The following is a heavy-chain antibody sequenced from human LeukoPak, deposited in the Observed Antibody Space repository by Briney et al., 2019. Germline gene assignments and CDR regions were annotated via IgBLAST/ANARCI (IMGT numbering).Heavy chain of an antibody. CDR1: VYTLTAYY. J-gene: IGHJ3*02. CDR2: MNPNSGAI. V-gene: IGHV1-2*02. D-gene: IGHD2-15*01. CDR3: ARVSQSRVVAAFDI. Sequence: ASVKVSCKASVYTLTAYYMHWVRQAPGQGLEWMGWMNPNSGAINYAQKLQGRVTMTRDTSISTAYMDLSRLISDDTAVYYCARVSQSRVVAAFDIWGQGTMVTVSS.